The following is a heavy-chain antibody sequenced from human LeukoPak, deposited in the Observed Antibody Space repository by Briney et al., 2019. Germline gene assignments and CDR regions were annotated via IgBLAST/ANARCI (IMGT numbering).Heavy chain of an antibody. Sequence: SETLSLTCTVSGGSISSSSYYWGWIRQPPGKGLEWIGSIYYSGSTYYNPSLKSRVTISVDTSKNQFSLKLSSVTAADTAVYYCARRTMVRGVPGNWFDPWGQGTLVTVSS. CDR3: ARRTMVRGVPGNWFDP. CDR1: GGSISSSSYY. V-gene: IGHV4-39*07. J-gene: IGHJ5*02. CDR2: IYYSGST. D-gene: IGHD3-10*01.